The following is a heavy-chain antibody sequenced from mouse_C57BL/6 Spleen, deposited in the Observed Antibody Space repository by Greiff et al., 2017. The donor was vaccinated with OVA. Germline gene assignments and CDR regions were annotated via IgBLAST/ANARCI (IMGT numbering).Heavy chain of an antibody. D-gene: IGHD2-3*01. Sequence: VQLQESGAELVKPGASVKLSCKASGYTFTEYTIHWVKQRSGQGLEWIGWFYPGSGSIKYNEKFKDKATLTADKSSSTVYMELSRLTSEDSAVYFCARHEEDGYYVSWYFDVWGTGTTVTVSS. CDR2: FYPGSGSI. CDR1: GYTFTEYT. J-gene: IGHJ1*03. V-gene: IGHV1-62-2*01. CDR3: ARHEEDGYYVSWYFDV.